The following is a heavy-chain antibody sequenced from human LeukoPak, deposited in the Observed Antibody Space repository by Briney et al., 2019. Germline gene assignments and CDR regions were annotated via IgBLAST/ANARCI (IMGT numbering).Heavy chain of an antibody. V-gene: IGHV3-30-3*01. CDR2: ISYDGSNK. D-gene: IGHD6-19*01. J-gene: IGHJ4*02. CDR1: GFTFSSYA. Sequence: PGGSLRLSCAASGFTFSSYAMHWVRQAPGKGLEWVAVISYDGSNKYYADSVKGRFTISRDNSKNTLYLQMNSLRAEDTAVYYCANQYSSGWKHYFDYWGQGTLVTVSS. CDR3: ANQYSSGWKHYFDY.